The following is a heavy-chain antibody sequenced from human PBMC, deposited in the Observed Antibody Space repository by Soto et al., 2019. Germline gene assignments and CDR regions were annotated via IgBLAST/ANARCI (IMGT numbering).Heavy chain of an antibody. Sequence: QVQLVQSGAEVKKPGSSVKVSCKASGGTFSSYAISWVRQAPGQGLEWMGGIIPIFGTANYAQKFQGRVTITADESTSTAYMELSSLRSEDTAVYYCARQASPSGYYSNWANGYFQHWGQGTLVTVSS. D-gene: IGHD3-22*01. CDR3: ARQASPSGYYSNWANGYFQH. V-gene: IGHV1-69*01. CDR2: IIPIFGTA. J-gene: IGHJ1*01. CDR1: GGTFSSYA.